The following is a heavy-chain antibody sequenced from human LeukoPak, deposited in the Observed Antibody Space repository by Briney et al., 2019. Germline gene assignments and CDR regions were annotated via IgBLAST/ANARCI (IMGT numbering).Heavy chain of an antibody. V-gene: IGHV1-2*02. Sequence: GASVKVSCKASGYTFTGYYMHWVRQAPGQGLEWMGWINPNSGGTNYAQKFQGRVTMTRDTSISTAYMELSRLRSDDTAVYYCARDRDPYYYDSSGYYPDWFDPWGQGTLVTVSS. CDR1: GYTFTGYY. J-gene: IGHJ5*02. CDR3: ARDRDPYYYDSSGYYPDWFDP. D-gene: IGHD3-22*01. CDR2: INPNSGGT.